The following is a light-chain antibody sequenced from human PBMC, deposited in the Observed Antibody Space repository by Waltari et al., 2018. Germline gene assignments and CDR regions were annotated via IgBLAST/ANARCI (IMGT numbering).Light chain of an antibody. J-gene: IGLJ3*02. V-gene: IGLV2-14*03. CDR2: DVS. CDR1: SSDIGTYNY. Sequence: QSALTQPASVSGSPGQSITISCTGTSSDIGTYNYVSWYQQHPGKAPKLMIYDVSNRPSGVSNRFSGSKSGITASLTISGLRAEDEADYYCSSYSDSSTLVVFGGGTKLTVL. CDR3: SSYSDSSTLVV.